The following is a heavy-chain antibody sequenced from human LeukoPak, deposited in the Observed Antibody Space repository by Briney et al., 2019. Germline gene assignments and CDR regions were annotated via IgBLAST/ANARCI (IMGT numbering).Heavy chain of an antibody. CDR2: IYISGNT. CDR1: GDSMNNYY. Sequence: SETLSLTCTVSGDSMNNYYWTWMRQPAGKGLEWIGRIYISGNTMYNPSLQSRVTMSLDTSKNRFSLKLRSVTAADTAVYFCARGGVLHTYFDYWGQEPWSASPQ. J-gene: IGHJ4*01. CDR3: ARGGVLHTYFDY. V-gene: IGHV4-4*07. D-gene: IGHD3-16*01.